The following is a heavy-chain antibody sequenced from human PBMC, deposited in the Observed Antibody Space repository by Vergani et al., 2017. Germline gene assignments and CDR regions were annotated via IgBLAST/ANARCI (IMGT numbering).Heavy chain of an antibody. CDR2: IYTSGST. D-gene: IGHD2-21*02. CDR1: GGSISSGSYY. J-gene: IGHJ3*02. CDR3: ARDRLEKVKTAGDAFDI. Sequence: QVQLQESGPGLVKPSQTLSLTCTVSGGSISSGSYYWSWIRQPAGKGLEWIGRIYTSGSTNYNPSLKSRVTISVDTSKNQFSLKLSSVTAADTAVYYCARDRLEKVKTAGDAFDIGGQGTMVTVSS. V-gene: IGHV4-61*02.